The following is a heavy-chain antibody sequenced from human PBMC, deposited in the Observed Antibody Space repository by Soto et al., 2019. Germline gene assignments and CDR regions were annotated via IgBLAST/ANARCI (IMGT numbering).Heavy chain of an antibody. CDR3: ARVRGHSYGYADY. V-gene: IGHV3-48*02. D-gene: IGHD5-18*01. Sequence: VGSLRLSCAASGFIFSPYGMNWVRQAPGKGLEWVAFISGSGSPIYYADSVKGRFTISRDNAKNSLYLQMNSLRDEDTAVYYCARVRGHSYGYADYWGQGALVTVSS. CDR1: GFIFSPYG. J-gene: IGHJ4*02. CDR2: ISGSGSPI.